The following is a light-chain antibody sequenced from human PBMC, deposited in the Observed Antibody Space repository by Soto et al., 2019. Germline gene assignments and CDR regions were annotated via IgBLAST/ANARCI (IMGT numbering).Light chain of an antibody. CDR2: GAS. J-gene: IGKJ1*01. Sequence: EIVVTQSPATLSVSPGERATLSCRASQSVSSNLAWYQQKPGQAPRLLIYGASTRATGVPARFSGNSSGTDFTLTISSLEPEDFTVYYCQQYGSSPRTFGQKTKVDI. V-gene: IGKV3-15*01. CDR3: QQYGSSPRT. CDR1: QSVSSN.